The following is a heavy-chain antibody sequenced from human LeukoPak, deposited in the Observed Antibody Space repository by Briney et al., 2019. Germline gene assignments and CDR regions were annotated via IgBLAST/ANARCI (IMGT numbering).Heavy chain of an antibody. D-gene: IGHD6-13*01. J-gene: IGHJ4*02. Sequence: SETLSLTCAVYGGSFSGYYWSWIRQPPGKGLEWIGVINHSGSTNYNPSLKSRVTISVDTSKNQFSLKLSSVTAADTAVYYCARGGFDSSSWYDYWGQGALVTVSS. CDR3: ARGGFDSSSWYDY. CDR2: INHSGST. CDR1: GGSFSGYY. V-gene: IGHV4-34*01.